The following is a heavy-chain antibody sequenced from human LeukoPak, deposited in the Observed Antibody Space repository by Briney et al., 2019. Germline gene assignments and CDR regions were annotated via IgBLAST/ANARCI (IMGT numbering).Heavy chain of an antibody. Sequence: PGGSLRLSCAASGFTFSSYEMNWVRQAPGKGLVWVSSIKSDGSSTAYADSVKGRFTISRDNAENTLYLQMNSLRVEDTAVYYCARISTMVRHYWGQGTLVTVSS. CDR2: IKSDGSST. CDR1: GFTFSSYE. J-gene: IGHJ4*02. D-gene: IGHD3-10*01. CDR3: ARISTMVRHY. V-gene: IGHV3-74*03.